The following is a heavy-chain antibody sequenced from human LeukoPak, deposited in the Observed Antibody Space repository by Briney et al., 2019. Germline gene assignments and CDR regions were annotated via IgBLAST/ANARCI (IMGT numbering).Heavy chain of an antibody. Sequence: SETLSLTCTVSGYSISSGYYWGWIRQPPGKGLEWIGSIYHSGSTYYNPSLKSRVTISVDTSKNQFSLKLSSVTAADTAVYYCARTYYDFWSGYYTNGGAWFDPWGQGTLVTVSS. V-gene: IGHV4-38-2*02. CDR2: IYHSGST. CDR3: ARTYYDFWSGYYTNGGAWFDP. D-gene: IGHD3-3*01. CDR1: GYSISSGYY. J-gene: IGHJ5*02.